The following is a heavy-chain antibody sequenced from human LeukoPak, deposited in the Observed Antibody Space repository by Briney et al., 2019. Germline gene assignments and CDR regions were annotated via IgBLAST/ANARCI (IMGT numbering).Heavy chain of an antibody. Sequence: GASVKVSCKASGYTFTGYYMHWVRQAPGQGLEWMGWINPNSGGTNYAQKFQGRVTVTRDTSISTAYMELSRLRSDDTAVYYCARDLRRSAVGGTGVDYWGEGTLVTVSS. D-gene: IGHD6-19*01. CDR1: GYTFTGYY. CDR3: ARDLRRSAVGGTGVDY. J-gene: IGHJ4*02. CDR2: INPNSGGT. V-gene: IGHV1-2*02.